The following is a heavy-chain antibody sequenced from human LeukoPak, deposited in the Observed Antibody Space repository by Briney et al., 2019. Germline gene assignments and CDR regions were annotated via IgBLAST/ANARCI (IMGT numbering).Heavy chain of an antibody. D-gene: IGHD3-16*02. V-gene: IGHV4-34*01. CDR2: INHSGST. CDR3: ARGRGRSYRSRLIDY. CDR1: GGSFSGYY. Sequence: SETLSLTCAVYGGSFSGYYWSWIRQPPGKGLEWIGEINHSGSTNYNPSPKGRVTISVDTSKNQFSLKLSSVTAAHTAVYYCARGRGRSYRSRLIDYWGQGTLVTVSS. J-gene: IGHJ4*02.